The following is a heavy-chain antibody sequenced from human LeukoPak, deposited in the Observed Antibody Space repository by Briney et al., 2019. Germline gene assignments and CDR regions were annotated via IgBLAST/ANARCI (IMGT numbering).Heavy chain of an antibody. CDR2: INWNGGST. D-gene: IGHD6-13*01. V-gene: IGHV3-20*04. CDR1: GFTFDDYG. J-gene: IGHJ3*02. Sequence: PGGSLRLSCAASGFTFDDYGMIWVRQAPGKGLEWVSGINWNGGSTGYADSVRGRFTISRDNAKNSLYLQMNSLRAEDTALYYCAKALLTAAAAPDAFDIWGQGTMVTVSS. CDR3: AKALLTAAAAPDAFDI.